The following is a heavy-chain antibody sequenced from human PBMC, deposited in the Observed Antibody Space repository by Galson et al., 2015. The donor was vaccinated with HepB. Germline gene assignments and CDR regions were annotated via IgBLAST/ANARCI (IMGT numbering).Heavy chain of an antibody. D-gene: IGHD3-9*01. CDR3: AKGFLIYDILTPFDY. J-gene: IGHJ4*02. CDR1: GFTFSSYA. CDR2: ISGSGGST. V-gene: IGHV3-23*01. Sequence: SLRLSCAASGFTFSSYAMSWVRQAPGKGLEWVSAISGSGGSTYYADSVKGRFTISRDNSKNTLYLQMNSLRAEDTAVYYCAKGFLIYDILTPFDYWGQGTLVTVSS.